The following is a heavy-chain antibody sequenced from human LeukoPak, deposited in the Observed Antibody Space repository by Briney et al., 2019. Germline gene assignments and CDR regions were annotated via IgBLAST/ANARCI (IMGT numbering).Heavy chain of an antibody. Sequence: SETLSLTCTVSGGSVSSGSYYWSCIRQPPGNGLESIGYIYYSGSTNYNPSLKSRVTISVDTSKNQFSLKLSSVTAADTAVYYCARDTPGRGAGYYFDYWGQGTLVTVSS. CDR3: ARDTPGRGAGYYFDY. V-gene: IGHV4-61*01. J-gene: IGHJ4*02. D-gene: IGHD1-26*01. CDR2: IYYSGST. CDR1: GGSVSSGSYY.